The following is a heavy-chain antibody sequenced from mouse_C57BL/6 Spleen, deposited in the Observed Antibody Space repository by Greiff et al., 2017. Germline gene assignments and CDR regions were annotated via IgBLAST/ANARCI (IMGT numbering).Heavy chain of an antibody. Sequence: QVQLQQSGAELVKPGASVKISCKASGYAFSSYWMNWVKQRPGKGLEWIGQIYPGDGDTNYNGKFKGKATLTADKSASTAYMQLSSLTSEDSAVYFCARGGSSPYYAMGYWGQGTSVTVSS. J-gene: IGHJ4*01. CDR2: IYPGDGDT. CDR3: ARGGSSPYYAMGY. D-gene: IGHD1-1*01. CDR1: GYAFSSYW. V-gene: IGHV1-80*01.